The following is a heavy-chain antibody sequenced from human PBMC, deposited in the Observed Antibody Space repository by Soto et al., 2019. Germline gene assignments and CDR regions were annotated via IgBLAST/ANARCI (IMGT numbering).Heavy chain of an antibody. V-gene: IGHV1-18*01. D-gene: IGHD6-19*01. CDR1: GYGCSSDG. CDR3: AREAVCGSTGFDS. Sequence: NVDCKGSGYGCSSDGISCLRKNPGQGLEWMGWVNAYNGNTNYAQKLQGRVTMTTDTSTSTAYMELRSLRSDDTAFYYCAREAVCGSTGFDSSAQRTLVTV. CDR2: VNAYNGNT. J-gene: IGHJ4*02.